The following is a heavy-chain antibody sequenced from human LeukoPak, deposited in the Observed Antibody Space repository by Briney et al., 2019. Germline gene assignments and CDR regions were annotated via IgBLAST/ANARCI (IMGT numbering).Heavy chain of an antibody. J-gene: IGHJ1*01. CDR2: ISGSGGST. V-gene: IGHV3-23*01. Sequence: GGSLRLSCATSGFTVSSNYMSWVRQAPGKGLEWVSAISGSGGSTYYADSVKGRFTISRDNSKNTLYLQMNSLRAEDTAVYYCAKDLAYYYDSSGPSQHWGQGTLVTVSS. CDR1: GFTVSSNY. D-gene: IGHD3-22*01. CDR3: AKDLAYYYDSSGPSQH.